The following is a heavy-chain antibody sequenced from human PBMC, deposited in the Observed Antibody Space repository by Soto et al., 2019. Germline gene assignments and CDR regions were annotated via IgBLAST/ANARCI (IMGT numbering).Heavy chain of an antibody. CDR1: GFTFSSYA. Sequence: GGSLRLSCAASGFTFSSYAMHWVRQAPGKGLEWVAVISYDGSNKYYADSVKGRFTISRDNSKNTLYLQMNSLRAEDTAVYYCARAPGYYDSSGYYPTWGQGTLVTVSS. D-gene: IGHD3-22*01. CDR2: ISYDGSNK. V-gene: IGHV3-30-3*01. J-gene: IGHJ4*02. CDR3: ARAPGYYDSSGYYPT.